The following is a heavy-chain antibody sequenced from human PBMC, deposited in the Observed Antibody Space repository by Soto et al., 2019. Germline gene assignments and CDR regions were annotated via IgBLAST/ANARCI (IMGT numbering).Heavy chain of an antibody. CDR2: VYYRGRS. D-gene: IGHD4-17*01. Sequence: PSETLSLTCTVSGGSVTNSSYYWGWIRQSPGKVLEWIGSVYYRGRSYSKSSVKSRVTIXXXXSXNXFXLXXNSVTXSDTAVYFCVSQRTTVPTQAYFDYWGPGALVT. CDR3: VSQRTTVPTQAYFDY. V-gene: IGHV4-39*01. CDR1: GGSVTNSSYY. J-gene: IGHJ4*02.